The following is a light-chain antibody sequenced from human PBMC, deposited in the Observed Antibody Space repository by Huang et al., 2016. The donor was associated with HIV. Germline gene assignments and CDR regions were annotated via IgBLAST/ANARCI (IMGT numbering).Light chain of an antibody. CDR3: QQFNNWPPA. CDR2: EAS. Sequence: ETLMTQFPATLSVSPGERATLSCRASQNVRNNLAWYQQKPGQAPRLLFYEASSRATGVPGRFSASGSGIDFTCTIISLQSEDFAVYYCQQFNNWPPAFGGGTTVEIK. V-gene: IGKV3-15*01. J-gene: IGKJ4*01. CDR1: QNVRNN.